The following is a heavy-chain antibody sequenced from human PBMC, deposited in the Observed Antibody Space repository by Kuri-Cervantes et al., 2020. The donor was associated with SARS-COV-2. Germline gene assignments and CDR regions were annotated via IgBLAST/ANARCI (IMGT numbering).Heavy chain of an antibody. CDR3: ARHYAFARFHK. V-gene: IGHV4-31*03. D-gene: IGHD3-16*01. J-gene: IGHJ4*02. CDR2: TFYSGT. CDR1: GGSISSGGHF. Sequence: SETLSLTCSVSGGSISSGGHFWTWIRQHPGKGLEWIGNTFYSGTYYNPSLKSRVTMSVDTSKNQSSLKLTSVTAADTAIYYCARHYAFARFHKWGQGTQVTVSS.